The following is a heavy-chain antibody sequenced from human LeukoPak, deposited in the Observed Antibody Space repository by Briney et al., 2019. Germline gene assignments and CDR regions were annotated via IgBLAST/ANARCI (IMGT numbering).Heavy chain of an antibody. Sequence: AGGSLRLSCAASGFTFSDYYMSWIRQAPGKGLEWVSYFSSSGSTIYYADSVKGRFTISRDNAKNSLYLQMNSLRAEDTAVYYCALTDYYYYYMDVWGKGTTVTVSS. CDR2: FSSSGSTI. CDR3: ALTDYYYYYMDV. CDR1: GFTFSDYY. D-gene: IGHD1-20*01. J-gene: IGHJ6*03. V-gene: IGHV3-11*04.